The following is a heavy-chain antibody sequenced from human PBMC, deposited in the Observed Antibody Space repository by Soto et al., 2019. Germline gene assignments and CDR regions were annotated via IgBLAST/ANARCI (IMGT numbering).Heavy chain of an antibody. D-gene: IGHD3-22*01. Sequence: QVQLVESGGGVVQPGRSLRLSCAASGFTFSSYAMHWVRQAPGKGLEWVAVISYDGSNKYYADSVKGRFTISGDNSKNTLYLQMNSLRAEDTAVYYCARSGYYYDSSGYYQFDYWGQGTLVTVSS. CDR2: ISYDGSNK. J-gene: IGHJ4*02. CDR3: ARSGYYYDSSGYYQFDY. V-gene: IGHV3-30-3*01. CDR1: GFTFSSYA.